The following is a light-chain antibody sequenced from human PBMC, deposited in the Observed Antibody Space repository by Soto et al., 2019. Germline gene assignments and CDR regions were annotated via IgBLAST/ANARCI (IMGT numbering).Light chain of an antibody. V-gene: IGKV1-33*01. CDR1: QNISNF. J-gene: IGKJ4*01. CDR2: GAS. Sequence: DIQITLSPSALDAPAADGVTITCRASQNISNFLNWYQQKPGEAPKLLIYGASNLQTGVPSRFSGSGSGKDLTLTISSLQPEDIATYYCQQYDNLPATFGGGTKVDIK. CDR3: QQYDNLPAT.